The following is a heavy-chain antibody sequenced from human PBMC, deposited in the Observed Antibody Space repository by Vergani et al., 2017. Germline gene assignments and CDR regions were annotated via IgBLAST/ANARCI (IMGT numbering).Heavy chain of an antibody. V-gene: IGHV1-69*15. CDR2: IIPIFGTA. CDR1: GGTFSSYA. CDR3: ARANYDFWSGYYGGMDV. J-gene: IGHJ6*02. D-gene: IGHD3-3*01. Sequence: VQLVQSGAEVKKPGSSVKVSCKASGGTFSSYAISWVRQAPGQGLEWMGRIIPIFGTANYAQKFQGRVTITADESTSTAYMELSSLRSEDTAVYYCARANYDFWSGYYGGMDVWGQGTTVTVSS.